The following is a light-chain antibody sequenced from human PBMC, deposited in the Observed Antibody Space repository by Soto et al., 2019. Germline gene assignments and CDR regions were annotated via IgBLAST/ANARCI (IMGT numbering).Light chain of an antibody. J-gene: IGLJ2*01. CDR1: SSDVGGYNY. V-gene: IGLV2-14*01. CDR3: SSYTSSSTLGV. CDR2: EVS. Sequence: QSALTQPASGSGSPGQSITISCTGTSSDVGGYNYVSWYQQHPGKAPKLMIYEVSNRPSGVSNRFSGSKSGNTASLTISGLQAEDEADYYCSSYTSSSTLGVYGGGTKVTVL.